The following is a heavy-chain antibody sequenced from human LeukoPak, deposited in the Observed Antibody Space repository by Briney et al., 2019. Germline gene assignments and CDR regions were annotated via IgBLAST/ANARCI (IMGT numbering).Heavy chain of an antibody. CDR1: GFTFSDYY. CDR2: ISSSSSYT. V-gene: IGHV3-11*06. D-gene: IGHD3-10*01. Sequence: GGSLRLSCAASGFTFSDYYMSWIRQAPGKGLEWVSYISSSSSYTNYADSVKGRFTISRDNAKNSLYLQMNSLGAEDTAVYYCARLLLRPGSGSYPDYWGQGTLVTVSS. J-gene: IGHJ4*02. CDR3: ARLLLRPGSGSYPDY.